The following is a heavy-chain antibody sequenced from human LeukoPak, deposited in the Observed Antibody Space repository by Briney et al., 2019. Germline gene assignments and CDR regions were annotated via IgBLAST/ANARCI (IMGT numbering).Heavy chain of an antibody. CDR2: INPNSGGT. V-gene: IGHV1-2*02. D-gene: IGHD3-22*01. J-gene: IGHJ4*02. CDR1: GYTFTGYY. CDR3: ARVRYYDSSGYDY. Sequence: GASVKVSCKASGYTFTGYYMHWVRQAPGQGLEWMGWINPNSGGTNYAQKFQGRVTMTRDTSISTAYMELSRLRSDDTAVYYCARVRYYDSSGYDYWGQGTLVTDSS.